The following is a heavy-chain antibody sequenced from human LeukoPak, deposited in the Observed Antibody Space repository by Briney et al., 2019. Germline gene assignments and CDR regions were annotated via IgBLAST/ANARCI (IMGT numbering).Heavy chain of an antibody. Sequence: PGGSLRLSCAASGFTFSSKTYWMHWVRQAPGKGLVWVSRINYDGTSTNYAGSVKGRFTISRDNARDTLYLQMNSLRAEDTAVYYCARHTTDRPNLIDHWGQGTLVTVSS. J-gene: IGHJ4*02. CDR2: INYDGTST. CDR1: GFTFSSKTYW. CDR3: ARHTTDRPNLIDH. V-gene: IGHV3-74*01. D-gene: IGHD6-6*01.